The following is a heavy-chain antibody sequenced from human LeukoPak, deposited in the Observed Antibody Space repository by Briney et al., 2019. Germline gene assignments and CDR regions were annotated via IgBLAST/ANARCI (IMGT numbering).Heavy chain of an antibody. CDR3: VRNRPGSYLDS. V-gene: IGHV4-59*01. Sequence: ASETLSLTCTVSGGSISGYYWSWIRQPPGKGLEWIGNMYYSASGSTNYNPSLKSRVTMSVDTSKNQFSLKLTSVTAADTAIYYCVRNRPGSYLDSWGQGTLITVSP. CDR2: MYYSASGST. CDR1: GGSISGYY. J-gene: IGHJ4*02. D-gene: IGHD1-14*01.